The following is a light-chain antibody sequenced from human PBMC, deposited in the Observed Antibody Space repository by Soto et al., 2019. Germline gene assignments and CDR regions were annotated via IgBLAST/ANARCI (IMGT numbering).Light chain of an antibody. Sequence: QSPLTQPPSASGSPGQSVTISCTGTSSDVGGYDYVSWYQQHPGKAPKLMIYEVTKRPSGVPDRFSGSKSGNTASLTVSGLQAEDEADYYCSSYAGSNNFDFGTGTKVTVL. CDR3: SSYAGSNNFD. CDR1: SSDVGGYDY. J-gene: IGLJ1*01. CDR2: EVT. V-gene: IGLV2-8*01.